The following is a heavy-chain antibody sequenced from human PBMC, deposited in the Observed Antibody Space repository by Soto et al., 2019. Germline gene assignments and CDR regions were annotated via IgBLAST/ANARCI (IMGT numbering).Heavy chain of an antibody. Sequence: RASVKVSCTASGYTFTSYGILWVLQAPGQGLEWMGWISAYNGNTNYAQKLQVRVTMTTDTSTSMAYMELRSLRSDDTAVYYGARGLPADTAAFDIWGQGTMVTVSS. CDR3: ARGLPADTAAFDI. V-gene: IGHV1-18*01. CDR1: GYTFTSYG. J-gene: IGHJ3*02. D-gene: IGHD5-18*01. CDR2: ISAYNGNT.